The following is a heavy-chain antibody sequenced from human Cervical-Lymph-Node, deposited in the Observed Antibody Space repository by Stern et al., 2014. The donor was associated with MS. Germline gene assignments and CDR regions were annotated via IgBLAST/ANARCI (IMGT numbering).Heavy chain of an antibody. V-gene: IGHV3-74*01. CDR3: ARGTVAAAGTDY. CDR1: GFTFSSYW. CDR2: IITDGRST. J-gene: IGHJ4*02. Sequence: EVPLVESGGGLVQPGGSLRLSCAASGFTFSSYWMHWVCQAPGKGLVRVSRIITDGRSTNYADSVKGRFTISRDNAKNTLYLRMNSLRVEDTAVYYCARGTVAAAGTDYWGQGTLVTVSS. D-gene: IGHD6-13*01.